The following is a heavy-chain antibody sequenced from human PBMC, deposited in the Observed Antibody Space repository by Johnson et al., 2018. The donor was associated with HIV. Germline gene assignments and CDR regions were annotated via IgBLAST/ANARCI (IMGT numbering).Heavy chain of an antibody. J-gene: IGHJ3*02. CDR3: ARDRGYWDAFDI. V-gene: IGHV3-11*04. D-gene: IGHD3-22*01. Sequence: QMQLVESGGGLVKPGGSLRLSCAASGFIFSDYYMSWIRQAPGKGLEWVSYISRSGGTIYYADSVKGRFSISRDNAKNSLYLQMNSLRAEDTAVYYCARDRGYWDAFDIWGQGTMVTVSS. CDR2: ISRSGGTI. CDR1: GFIFSDYY.